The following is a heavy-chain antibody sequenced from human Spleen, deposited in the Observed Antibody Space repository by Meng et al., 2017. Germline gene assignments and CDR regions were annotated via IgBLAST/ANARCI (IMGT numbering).Heavy chain of an antibody. CDR1: GFTFDDYA. Sequence: SLKISCAASGFTFDDYAMHWVRQAPGKGLEWVSGISWNSGSIGYADSVKGRFTISRDNAKNSLYLQMNSLRVEDTAVYYCARSRDSYWGQGTLVTVSS. CDR3: ARSRDSY. V-gene: IGHV3-9*01. D-gene: IGHD5-24*01. CDR2: ISWNSGSI. J-gene: IGHJ4*02.